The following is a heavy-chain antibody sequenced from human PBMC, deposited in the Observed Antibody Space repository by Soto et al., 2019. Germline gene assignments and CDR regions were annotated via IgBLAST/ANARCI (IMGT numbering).Heavy chain of an antibody. V-gene: IGHV4-39*01. Sequence: SETLSLTCTVSGGSISGSSYYWGWIRQPPGKGLEWIGSIYYSGSTYYNPSLKSRVTISVDTSKNQFSLKLSSVTAADTAVYYCARVDYNWFDLWGQGTLVTVSS. J-gene: IGHJ5*02. D-gene: IGHD2-15*01. CDR2: IYYSGST. CDR3: ARVDYNWFDL. CDR1: GGSISGSSYY.